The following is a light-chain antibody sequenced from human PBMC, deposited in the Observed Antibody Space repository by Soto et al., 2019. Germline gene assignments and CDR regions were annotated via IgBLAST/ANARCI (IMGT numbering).Light chain of an antibody. CDR1: SSNIGSGYD. V-gene: IGLV1-40*01. Sequence: SVLTQPPSVSGAPGQRVTISCTGTSSNIGSGYDVHWYQHLPGTAPKLLIYGNTIRPSGIPDRFSGSKSGTSATLGITGFQTGDEADYYCGSWDSSLSAYVFGTGTKVTVL. CDR3: GSWDSSLSAYV. CDR2: GNT. J-gene: IGLJ1*01.